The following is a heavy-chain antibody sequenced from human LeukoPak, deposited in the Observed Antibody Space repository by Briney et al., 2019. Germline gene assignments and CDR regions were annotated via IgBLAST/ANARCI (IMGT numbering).Heavy chain of an antibody. CDR3: ARDFRVSKTADY. J-gene: IGHJ4*02. CDR1: GGTFSSYA. V-gene: IGHV1-69*05. CDR2: IIPIFGTA. D-gene: IGHD6-13*01. Sequence: SVKVSCKASGGTFSSYAISWVRQAPGQGLEWMGGIIPIFGTANYAQKFQGRVTITRDTSASTAYMELSSLRSEDTAVYYCARDFRVSKTADYWGQGTLVTVSS.